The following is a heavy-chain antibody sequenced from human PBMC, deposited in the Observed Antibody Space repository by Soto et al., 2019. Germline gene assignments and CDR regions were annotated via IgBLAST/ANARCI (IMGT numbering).Heavy chain of an antibody. CDR2: ISSSSSTI. J-gene: IGHJ5*02. CDR1: GFTFSSYS. Sequence: EVQLVESGGGLVQPGGSLRLSCAASGFTFSSYSMNWVRQAPGKGLEWVSYISSSSSTIYYADSVKGRFTISRDNAKNSLYLQMNSVRDEDTAVYYCAGLKQLELGRFDPWGQGTLVTVSS. D-gene: IGHD1-26*01. CDR3: AGLKQLELGRFDP. V-gene: IGHV3-48*02.